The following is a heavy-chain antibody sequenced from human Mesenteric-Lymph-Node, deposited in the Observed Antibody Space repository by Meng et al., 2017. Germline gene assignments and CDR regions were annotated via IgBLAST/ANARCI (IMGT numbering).Heavy chain of an antibody. CDR2: ITSNGDST. V-gene: IGHV3-23*01. CDR3: AKEWIEIGHPHFDH. J-gene: IGHJ4*02. D-gene: IGHD5-12*01. Sequence: EVQLLQSGGDWVQPGGSLRLSCAVSGLTFRNYAMSWLHQAPGKGLEWVSGITSNGDSTYYIDSVKGRFTISRDNFKNTLYLQMNSLRAEDTAIYYCAKEWIEIGHPHFDHWGQGSLVTVSS. CDR1: GLTFRNYA.